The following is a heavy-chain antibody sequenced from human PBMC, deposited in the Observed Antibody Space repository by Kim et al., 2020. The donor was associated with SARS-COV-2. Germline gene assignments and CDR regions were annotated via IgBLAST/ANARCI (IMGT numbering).Heavy chain of an antibody. CDR2: ISTSSDYR. V-gene: IGHV3-21*01. Sequence: GGSLRLSCAGSGFTFSSYSMTWVRQAPGKGPEWVSSISTSSDYRSYADSVKGRFTISRDNAKNALYLQMNSLRAEDTAVYYCARDKFVGGQSPFDYWGQGTLVAVSS. CDR1: GFTFSSYS. CDR3: ARDKFVGGQSPFDY. J-gene: IGHJ4*02.